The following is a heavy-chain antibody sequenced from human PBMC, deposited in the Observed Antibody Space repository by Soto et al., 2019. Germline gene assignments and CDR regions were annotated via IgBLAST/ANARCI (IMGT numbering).Heavy chain of an antibody. CDR1: GYTFTGYY. D-gene: IGHD6-6*01. CDR2: FNPNSGDT. CDR3: ARSLSTIGARPDY. V-gene: IGHV1-2*02. Sequence: ASVKVSCKASGYTFTGYYIHWVRQAPGQGLEWMGWFNPNSGDTKYAQKFQGRVTMTRDTSISTAYMEISSLTSGDTAVYFCARSLSTIGARPDYWGQGTLVTVSS. J-gene: IGHJ4*02.